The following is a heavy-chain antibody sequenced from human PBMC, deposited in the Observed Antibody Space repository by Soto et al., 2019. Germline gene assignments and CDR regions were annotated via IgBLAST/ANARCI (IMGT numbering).Heavy chain of an antibody. J-gene: IGHJ3*02. V-gene: IGHV5-51*01. CDR1: GYRFTSYG. Sequence: GESLQNSCKFSGYRFTSYGIGWVRQMPGKGLEWMGIIYPGDSDTRYSPSFQGHVTISADKSFTTAYLQWSSLKASDTAMYYCAQSPRLTEAFDIWGQGTMVTVS. CDR2: IYPGDSDT. CDR3: AQSPRLTEAFDI.